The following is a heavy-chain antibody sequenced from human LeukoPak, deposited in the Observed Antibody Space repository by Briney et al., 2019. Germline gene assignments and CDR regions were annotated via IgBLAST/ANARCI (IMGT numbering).Heavy chain of an antibody. D-gene: IGHD3-3*01. CDR1: GGSISSGDYY. J-gene: IGHJ4*02. CDR2: IYYSGST. V-gene: IGHV4-61*08. Sequence: SETLSLTCTVSGGSISSGDYYWSWIRQPPGKGLEWIGYIYYSGSTNYNPSLKSRVTISVDTSKNQFSLKLSSVTAADTAVYYCARVVRYDFWSGYYTDYWGQGTLVTVSS. CDR3: ARVVRYDFWSGYYTDY.